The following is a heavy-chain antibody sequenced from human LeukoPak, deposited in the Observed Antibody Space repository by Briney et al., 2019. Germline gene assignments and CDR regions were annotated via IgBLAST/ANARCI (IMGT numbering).Heavy chain of an antibody. Sequence: GGSLRLSCAASGFTFSSYEMNWVRQAPGKGLEWVSYISHSGYTIHYADSVKGRFTISRDNAKNSLYLQMNSLRAEDTAVYYCASCIAVAGPGINFDYWGQGTLVTVSS. D-gene: IGHD6-19*01. CDR1: GFTFSSYE. CDR2: ISHSGYTI. J-gene: IGHJ4*02. V-gene: IGHV3-48*03. CDR3: ASCIAVAGPGINFDY.